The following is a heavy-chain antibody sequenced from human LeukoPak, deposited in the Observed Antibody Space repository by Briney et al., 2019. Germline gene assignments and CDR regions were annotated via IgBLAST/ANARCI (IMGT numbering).Heavy chain of an antibody. CDR3: AKCRTTCYANGFDF. V-gene: IGHV3-23*01. CDR1: GFTLSSFS. J-gene: IGHJ3*01. D-gene: IGHD2-2*01. Sequence: GGSLRLSCPASGFTLSSFSMSWVRQAPGKGLEWVSAISGSGGDTHYADSVKGRFTISRDNSKNTLHLQMNSLRAEDTAVYYCAKCRTTCYANGFDFWGQGTKVTVSS. CDR2: ISGSGGDT.